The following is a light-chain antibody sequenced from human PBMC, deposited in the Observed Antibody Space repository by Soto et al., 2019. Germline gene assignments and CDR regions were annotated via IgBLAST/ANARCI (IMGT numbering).Light chain of an antibody. V-gene: IGLV2-11*01. J-gene: IGLJ2*01. CDR3: CSYAGRYTWV. CDR2: DVS. CDR1: SSDIGGSNY. Sequence: QSALTQPRSVSGSPGQSVTISCTGTSSDIGGSNYLSWYQQHPGKAPKVLVYDVSKRPSGVPDRFSGSKSGYTASLTISGLQAEDEADYYCCSYAGRYTWVFGGGTKLTVL.